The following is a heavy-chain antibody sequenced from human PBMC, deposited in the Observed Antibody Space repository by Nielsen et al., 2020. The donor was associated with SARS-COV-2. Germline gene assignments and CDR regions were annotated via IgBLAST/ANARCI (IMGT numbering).Heavy chain of an antibody. CDR1: GGSISSGGYY. D-gene: IGHD4-17*01. CDR3: ARGLGDYVPHFDY. CDR2: IYYSGST. Sequence: LRLSCTVSGGSISSGGYYWSWIRQHPGKGLEWIGYIYYSGSTNYNPSLKSRVTISVDTSKNQFSLKLSSVTAADTAVYYCARGLGDYVPHFDYWGQGTLVTVSS. V-gene: IGHV4-31*03. J-gene: IGHJ4*02.